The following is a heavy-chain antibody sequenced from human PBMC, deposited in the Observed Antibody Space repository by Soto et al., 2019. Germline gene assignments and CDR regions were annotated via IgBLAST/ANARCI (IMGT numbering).Heavy chain of an antibody. CDR2: INPNSGGT. J-gene: IGHJ4*02. Sequence: QVQLVQSGAEVKKPGASVKVSCKASGYTFTGYYMHWVRQAPGQGLEWMGWINPNSGGTNYAQKFQGRVTMTRDTSISTAYMELSRLRSDGTAVYYCAIPGFYCSGGSCYDYWGQGTLVTVSS. V-gene: IGHV1-2*02. CDR1: GYTFTGYY. CDR3: AIPGFYCSGGSCYDY. D-gene: IGHD2-15*01.